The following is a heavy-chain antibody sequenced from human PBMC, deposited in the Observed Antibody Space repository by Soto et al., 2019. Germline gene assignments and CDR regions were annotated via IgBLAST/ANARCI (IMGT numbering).Heavy chain of an antibody. J-gene: IGHJ4*02. Sequence: QVQLVQSGPDLKKPGASVKVSCNSSGFSFTSYGFSWVRQAPGEGLEWMGWVSAHNGYTTYAQTFMGRVTMTTDPSTNPVDMELTSLTSYDTAVYYCASAGTSGAAALCDSWGQGTLITVSS. CDR2: VSAHNGYT. CDR3: ASAGTSGAAALCDS. V-gene: IGHV1-18*01. CDR1: GFSFTSYG. D-gene: IGHD1-1*01.